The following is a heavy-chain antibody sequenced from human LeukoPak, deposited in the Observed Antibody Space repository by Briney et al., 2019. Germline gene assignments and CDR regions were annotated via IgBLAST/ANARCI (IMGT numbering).Heavy chain of an antibody. V-gene: IGHV4-38-2*02. Sequence: SETLSLTCTVSGYSISSGYYWGWIRQPPGKGLEWIGSIYHSGSTYYNPSLKSRVTISVDTSKNQFSLKLSSVTAADTAVYYCARDNHYAAFDIWGQGTMVTVSS. CDR2: IYHSGST. CDR1: GYSISSGYY. D-gene: IGHD1-14*01. J-gene: IGHJ3*02. CDR3: ARDNHYAAFDI.